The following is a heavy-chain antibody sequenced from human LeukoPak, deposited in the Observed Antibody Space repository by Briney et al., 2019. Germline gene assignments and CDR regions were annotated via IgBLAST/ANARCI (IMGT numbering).Heavy chain of an antibody. V-gene: IGHV4-59*01. CDR2: MQSTGNS. D-gene: IGHD5-18*01. CDR1: GDSISTYH. J-gene: IGHJ4*02. Sequence: SETVSLTCTVSGDSISTYHWNWIRKPPGKGLEWIGYMQSTGNSKYNPSLRSRVTMFVDTSKNQVALILRSVTAADTAVYYCAKDKRHSYGRYFDHWGQGALVTVSS. CDR3: AKDKRHSYGRYFDH.